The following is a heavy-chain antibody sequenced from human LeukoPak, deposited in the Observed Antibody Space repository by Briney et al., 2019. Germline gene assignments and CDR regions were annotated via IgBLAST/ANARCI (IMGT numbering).Heavy chain of an antibody. CDR3: AVTVRGVIEGAFDY. CDR1: GYTFTGYY. J-gene: IGHJ4*02. D-gene: IGHD3-10*01. CDR2: INPNSGGT. Sequence: ASVKVSCKASGYTFTGYYMHWVRQAPGQGLEWMGWINPNSGGTNYAQKFQGWVTMTRDTSISTAYMELSRLRSDDTAVYYCAVTVRGVIEGAFDYWGQGTLVTVSS. V-gene: IGHV1-2*04.